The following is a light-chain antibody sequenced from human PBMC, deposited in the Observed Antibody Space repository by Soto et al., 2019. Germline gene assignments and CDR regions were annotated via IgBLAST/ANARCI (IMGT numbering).Light chain of an antibody. CDR3: QQYNTWCPLT. V-gene: IGKV3-15*01. CDR1: QSVSNN. J-gene: IGKJ4*01. Sequence: EIVMTQSPATLSVSPGERATLSCRASQSVSNNLAWYQQKPGQAPRLLIYGASTRATGIPARFSGSGSGTECTLTISSLQSEDFAVYYCQQYNTWCPLTFGGGNKVETK. CDR2: GAS.